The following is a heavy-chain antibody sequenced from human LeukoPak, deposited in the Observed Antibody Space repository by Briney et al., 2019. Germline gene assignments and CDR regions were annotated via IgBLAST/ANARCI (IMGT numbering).Heavy chain of an antibody. D-gene: IGHD1-1*01. J-gene: IGHJ4*02. CDR1: GFTFSNFN. CDR2: ISSSGTTT. Sequence: GGSLTLSCAASGFTFSNFNMNWVRQAPGKGLEWIAYISSSGTTTLYADSVKGRFTISRDNAENSLSLQMNGLRPDDTAFYFCAKKGYSHNWFSYWGQGTLVTVSS. V-gene: IGHV3-48*04. CDR3: AKKGYSHNWFSY.